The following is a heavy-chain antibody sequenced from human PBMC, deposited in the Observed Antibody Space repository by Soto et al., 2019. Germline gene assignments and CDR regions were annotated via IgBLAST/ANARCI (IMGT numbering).Heavy chain of an antibody. CDR1: GFTFSNAW. CDR2: VKSKNDGGTT. Sequence: EVHLVESGGGLVKPGGSLRLSCAASGFTFSNAWINWVRQAPGKGLEWVGRVKSKNDGGTTDFAAPVKGRFAISRDDSKNMVYLEMNSLQTEDTAIYYCTTYSYITSIIVRFDYWGHGTLVTVSS. D-gene: IGHD3-22*01. J-gene: IGHJ4*01. CDR3: TTYSYITSIIVRFDY. V-gene: IGHV3-15*07.